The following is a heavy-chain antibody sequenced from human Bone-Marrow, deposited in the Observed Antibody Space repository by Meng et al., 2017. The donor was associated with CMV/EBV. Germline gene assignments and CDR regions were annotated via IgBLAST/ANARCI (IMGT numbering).Heavy chain of an antibody. D-gene: IGHD3-10*01. J-gene: IGHJ6*01. CDR3: ARVEFLGRSTQKSRPTSLDV. CDR1: GGSISSYY. V-gene: IGHV4-59*01. CDR2: IYTSGST. Sequence: SETLSLTCTVSGGSISSYYWSWIRQPPGKGLEWIGYIYTSGSTNYNPSLKSRVTISVDTSKNQFSLKLSSVTAADPAVYYCARVEFLGRSTQKSRPTSLDVWGQGTTVTGSS.